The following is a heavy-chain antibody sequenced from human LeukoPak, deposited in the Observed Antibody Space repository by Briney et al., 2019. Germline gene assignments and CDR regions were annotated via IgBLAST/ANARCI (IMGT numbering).Heavy chain of an antibody. J-gene: IGHJ4*02. CDR2: IYYSGST. CDR1: GGSISSYY. CDR3: ARVVDYYDSSGYIPLFDY. Sequence: SQTLSLTCTVSGGSISSYYWSWIRQPPGKGLEWIGYIYYSGSTNYNPSLKSRVTISVDTSKNQFSLKLSSVTAADTAVYYCARVVDYYDSSGYIPLFDYWGQGTLVTVSS. D-gene: IGHD3-22*01. V-gene: IGHV4-59*01.